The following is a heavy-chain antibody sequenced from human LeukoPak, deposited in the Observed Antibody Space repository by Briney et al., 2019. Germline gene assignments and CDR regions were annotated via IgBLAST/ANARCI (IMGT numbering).Heavy chain of an antibody. CDR2: VNHSGST. CDR3: ARVRPRSIAVAARNAFDI. V-gene: IGHV4-34*01. J-gene: IGHJ3*02. CDR1: GRSFSGYY. D-gene: IGHD6-19*01. Sequence: SETLSLTCAVYGRSFSGYYWSWIRQPPGKGLEWIGEVNHSGSTTYNPSLKSRVTISGDTSKNQFSLKLSSVTAADTAVYYCARVRPRSIAVAARNAFDIWGQGTMVTVSS.